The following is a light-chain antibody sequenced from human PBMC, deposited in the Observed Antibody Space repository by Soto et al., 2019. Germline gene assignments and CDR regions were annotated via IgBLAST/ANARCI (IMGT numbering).Light chain of an antibody. Sequence: QSVLNQPPAASGSPGQSVTISCTGTSSDVGGYNDVSWYQQHPGKAPKLIIYEVSKRPSGVPDRFSGSKSGNTASLTVSGLQAEDEADYYCSSFAGRTPYVFGTGTKVTVL. V-gene: IGLV2-8*01. CDR2: EVS. CDR3: SSFAGRTPYV. CDR1: SSDVGGYND. J-gene: IGLJ1*01.